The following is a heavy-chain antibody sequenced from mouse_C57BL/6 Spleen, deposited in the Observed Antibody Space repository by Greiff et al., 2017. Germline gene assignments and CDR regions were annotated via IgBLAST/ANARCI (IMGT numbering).Heavy chain of an antibody. J-gene: IGHJ1*03. CDR1: GYAFTNYL. CDR3: ARTLERYFDV. V-gene: IGHV1-54*01. CDR2: INPGSGGT. Sequence: VQLQQSGAELVRPGTSVKVSCKASGYAFTNYLIEWVKQRPGQGLEWIGVINPGSGGTNYNEKFKGKATLTADKSSSTAYMQLSSLTSEDSAVYFCARTLERYFDVWGTGTTVTVSS.